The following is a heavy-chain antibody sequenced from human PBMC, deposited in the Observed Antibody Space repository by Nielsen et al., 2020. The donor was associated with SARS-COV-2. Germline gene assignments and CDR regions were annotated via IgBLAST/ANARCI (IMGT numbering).Heavy chain of an antibody. CDR2: IYYSGST. Sequence: SETLSLTCTVSGGSITGYYWSWIRQPPGKGLEWIGYIYYSGSTNYNPSLKSRVTISVDPSKNQFSLRLRSVTAADTAVYYCAREEAYCTGDCPRDAFAMWGQGTMVTVSS. D-gene: IGHD2-21*02. V-gene: IGHV4-59*13. CDR1: GGSITGYY. J-gene: IGHJ3*02. CDR3: AREEAYCTGDCPRDAFAM.